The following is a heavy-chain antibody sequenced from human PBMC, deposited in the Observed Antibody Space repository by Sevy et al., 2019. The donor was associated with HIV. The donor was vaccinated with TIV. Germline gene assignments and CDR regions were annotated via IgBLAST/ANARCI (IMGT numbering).Heavy chain of an antibody. J-gene: IGHJ3*02. Sequence: SETLSLTCTVSGGSISSYYWSWIRQPAGKGLEWIGRIYTSGSTNYNPSLKSRVTMSVDTSKNQFSLKLSSVTAADTGVYYCARAHGRYSGSKPGGDAFDIWGQGTMVTVSS. CDR3: ARAHGRYSGSKPGGDAFDI. CDR2: IYTSGST. V-gene: IGHV4-4*07. CDR1: GGSISSYY. D-gene: IGHD1-26*01.